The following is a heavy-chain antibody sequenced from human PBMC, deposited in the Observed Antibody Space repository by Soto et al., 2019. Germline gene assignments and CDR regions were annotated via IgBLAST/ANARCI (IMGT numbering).Heavy chain of an antibody. Sequence: ASVKVSCKASGCIFTSYTMHWVRQAPGQRLEWMGWINPGNGNTKYSQKFQGRITITRDTSASTAYMELSSLRSEDTSVYYCARHPPLTGDALDYWGQGTLVTVSS. CDR3: ARHPPLTGDALDY. CDR1: GCIFTSYT. V-gene: IGHV1-3*01. J-gene: IGHJ4*02. CDR2: INPGNGNT. D-gene: IGHD7-27*01.